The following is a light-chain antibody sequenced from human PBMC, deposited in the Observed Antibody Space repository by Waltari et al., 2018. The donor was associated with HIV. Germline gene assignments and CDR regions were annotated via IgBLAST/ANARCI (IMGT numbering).Light chain of an antibody. CDR3: QTWGTGVV. CDR1: SGHSSYA. CDR2: LNSDGSH. J-gene: IGLJ2*01. Sequence: ASLGASVKLTCTLSSGHSSYAIAWHQQQPEKGPRYLMKLNSDGSHSKGDGIPDRFSGSSSGAERYLTISSLQSEDEADYYCQTWGTGVVFGGGTKLTVL. V-gene: IGLV4-69*01.